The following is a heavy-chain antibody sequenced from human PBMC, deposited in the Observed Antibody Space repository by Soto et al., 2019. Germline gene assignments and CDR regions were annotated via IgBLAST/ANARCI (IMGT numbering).Heavy chain of an antibody. CDR1: GFTFSSYA. CDR3: AKSRVFIGAIVTLLDS. J-gene: IGHJ4*02. CDR2: ISGSDDST. V-gene: IGHV3-23*01. D-gene: IGHD3-16*02. Sequence: PGGSLRLSCAASGFTFSSYAMSWVRQAPGKGLEWVSVISGSDDSTYYADSVKGRFTISRDDSENTLYLQMNGLRADDTALYFCAKSRVFIGAIVTLLDSWGQGTQVTVSS.